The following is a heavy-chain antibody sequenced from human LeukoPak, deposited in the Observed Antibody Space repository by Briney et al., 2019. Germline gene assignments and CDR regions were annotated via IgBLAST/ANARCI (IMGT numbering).Heavy chain of an antibody. CDR3: ARGDLKSDWFDP. V-gene: IGHV4-61*02. Sequence: NPSETLSLTCAVSGYSISSDYHWSWIRQPAGKGLEWIGRIYTSGNTNYNPSLKSRVTISLDTSKNQFSLNLSSVTAADTAVYYCARGDLKSDWFDPWGQGTLVIVS. CDR1: GYSISSDYH. J-gene: IGHJ5*02. D-gene: IGHD3-3*01. CDR2: IYTSGNT.